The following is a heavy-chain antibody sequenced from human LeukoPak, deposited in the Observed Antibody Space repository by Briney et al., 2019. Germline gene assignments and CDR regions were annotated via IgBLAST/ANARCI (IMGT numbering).Heavy chain of an antibody. CDR3: AREGEIAAAGTFRH. J-gene: IGHJ4*02. CDR2: IYYSGCT. Sequence: SQTLSLTCTVSGGSISSGDYYWSWIRQPPGKDLEWIGYIYYSGCTYYNPSLKSRVTISVDTSKNQFSLKLSSVTAADTAVYYCAREGEIAAAGTFRHWGQGTLVTVSS. D-gene: IGHD6-13*01. CDR1: GGSISSGDYY. V-gene: IGHV4-30-4*08.